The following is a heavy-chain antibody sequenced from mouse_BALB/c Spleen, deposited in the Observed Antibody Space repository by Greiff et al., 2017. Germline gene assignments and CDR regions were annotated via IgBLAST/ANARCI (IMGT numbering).Heavy chain of an antibody. CDR3: ARTNHYGSSYDYAMDY. J-gene: IGHJ4*01. CDR1: GYTFTSYV. V-gene: IGHV1-14*01. CDR2: INPYNDGT. D-gene: IGHD1-1*01. Sequence: EVKLQESGPELVKPGASVKMSCKASGYTFTSYVMHWVKQKPGQGLEWIGYINPYNDGTKYNEKFKGKATLTSDKSSSTAYMELSSLTSEDSAVYYCARTNHYGSSYDYAMDYWGQGTSVTVSS.